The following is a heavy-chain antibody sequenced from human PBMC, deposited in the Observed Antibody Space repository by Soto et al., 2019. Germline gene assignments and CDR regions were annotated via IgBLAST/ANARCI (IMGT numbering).Heavy chain of an antibody. J-gene: IGHJ3*01. Sequence: QVKLVESGGGVVQPGRSLRLSCEASGFIFNDYGMHWVRQAPGKGLDWVAVISFDGNNKYYAQSVKGRFTISRDNSKNTLFLHKDSLRREDTAVYHCVKGDLDTAVLNSPDAFDFWGQGTMVTVSS. CDR1: GFIFNDYG. D-gene: IGHD5-18*01. CDR2: ISFDGNNK. CDR3: VKGDLDTAVLNSPDAFDF. V-gene: IGHV3-30*18.